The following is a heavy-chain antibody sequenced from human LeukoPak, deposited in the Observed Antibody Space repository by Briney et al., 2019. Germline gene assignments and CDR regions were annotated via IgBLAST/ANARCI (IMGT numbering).Heavy chain of an antibody. V-gene: IGHV1-18*01. CDR1: GYTFTSYG. CDR3: ARGRESVCCPPGHWFDP. CDR2: ISAYNGNT. Sequence: ASVKVSCKASGYTFTSYGISWVRQAPGQGLEWMGWISAYNGNTNYAQKLQGRVTMTTDTSTSTAYMELRSLRSDDTAVYYCARGRESVCCPPGHWFDPWGQGTLVTVSS. J-gene: IGHJ5*02. D-gene: IGHD2-8*01.